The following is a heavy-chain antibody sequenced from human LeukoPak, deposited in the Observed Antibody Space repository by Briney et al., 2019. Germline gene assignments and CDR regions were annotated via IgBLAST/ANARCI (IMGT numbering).Heavy chain of an antibody. J-gene: IGHJ4*02. CDR1: GFTFSSYA. Sequence: TGGSLRLSCAASGFTFSSYAMSRVRQAPGKGLEGGSAISGSGGSTYYADSVKGRFTISRDNSKNTLYLQMNSLRAEDTAVYYCAKGRVDGDYYFDYWGQGTLVTVSS. CDR3: AKGRVDGDYYFDY. CDR2: ISGSGGST. V-gene: IGHV3-23*01. D-gene: IGHD4-17*01.